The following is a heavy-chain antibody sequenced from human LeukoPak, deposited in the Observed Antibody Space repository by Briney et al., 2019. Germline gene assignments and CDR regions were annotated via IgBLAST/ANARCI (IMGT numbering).Heavy chain of an antibody. CDR3: ATKSGSRGGFDY. D-gene: IGHD1-26*01. J-gene: IGHJ4*02. V-gene: IGHV1-2*02. CDR2: INPNSGGT. CDR1: GYTFTGYY. Sequence: ASVKVSCKASGYTFTGYYMHWVRQAPGQGLEWMGWINPNSGGTNYAQKFQGRVTMTRDTSISTAYMELSRLRSDDTAVYYCATKSGSRGGFDYWGQGTLVTVSS.